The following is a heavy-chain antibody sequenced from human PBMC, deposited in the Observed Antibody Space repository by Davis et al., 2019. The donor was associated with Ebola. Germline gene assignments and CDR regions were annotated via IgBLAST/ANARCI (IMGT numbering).Heavy chain of an antibody. CDR2: INPITGGT. CDR1: GYGFTSYY. CDR3: AREGGRYYDSSGYVFDI. V-gene: IGHV1-46*01. Sequence: ASVKFSCTASGYGFTSYYMHWVRQAPGQGLEWMGIINPITGGTSYAQNFQVRVNMTRDTSTSTVYMELISLRSEDTAVYYCAREGGRYYDSSGYVFDIWGQGTMVKVSS. J-gene: IGHJ3*02. D-gene: IGHD3-22*01.